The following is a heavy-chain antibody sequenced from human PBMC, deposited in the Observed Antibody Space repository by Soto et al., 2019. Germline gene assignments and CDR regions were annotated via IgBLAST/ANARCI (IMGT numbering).Heavy chain of an antibody. V-gene: IGHV1-69*04. J-gene: IGHJ4*02. CDR2: IIPILGIA. CDR3: ARDNGSCSGGSCLDY. CDR1: GGTFSSYT. D-gene: IGHD2-15*01. Sequence: ASVKGSCKASGGTFSSYTISWVRQAPGQGLEWMGRIIPILGIANYAQKFQGRVTITADKSTSTAYMELSSLRSEDTAVYYCARDNGSCSGGSCLDYWGQGTLVTVSS.